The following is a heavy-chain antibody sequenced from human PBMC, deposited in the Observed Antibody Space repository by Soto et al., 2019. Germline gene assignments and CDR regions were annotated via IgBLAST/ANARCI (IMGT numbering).Heavy chain of an antibody. CDR1: GYSFTNYW. J-gene: IGHJ4*02. CDR3: ARRDSSGFPDY. CDR2: INPGDSDT. D-gene: IGHD3-22*01. Sequence: GESLKISCKGSGYSFTNYWIGWVRQMPGEGLEWMGIINPGDSDTRYSPSFQGQVTISADKSISTAYLHYSSLRAPDTAMYYCARRDSSGFPDYWGQGTLVTVSS. V-gene: IGHV5-51*01.